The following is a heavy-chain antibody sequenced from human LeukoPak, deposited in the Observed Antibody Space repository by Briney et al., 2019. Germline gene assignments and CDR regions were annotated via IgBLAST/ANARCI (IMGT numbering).Heavy chain of an antibody. CDR3: ARDRGIVVPQGAFDI. J-gene: IGHJ3*02. V-gene: IGHV1-69*05. CDR1: GGTFSSYA. CDR2: IIPIFGTA. D-gene: IGHD2-15*01. Sequence: ASVKVSCKGSGGTFSSYAISWVRQAPGQGLEWMGRIIPIFGTANYAQKFQGRVTITTDESTSTAYMELSSLRSEDTAVYYCARDRGIVVPQGAFDIWGQGTMVTVSS.